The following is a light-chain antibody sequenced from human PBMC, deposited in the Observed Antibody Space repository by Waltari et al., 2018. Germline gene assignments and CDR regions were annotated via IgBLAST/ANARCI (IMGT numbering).Light chain of an antibody. CDR3: QQYNSYSGGT. Sequence: DIQMTQSPSTLSASVGDRVPITCRASQTISTWLAWYQQKPGKAPKVLIYRASSLQSGVPSRFSGSGSGTEFTLTISSLQPDDFATYYCQQYNSYSGGTFGPGTKVDIK. CDR1: QTISTW. CDR2: RAS. V-gene: IGKV1-5*03. J-gene: IGKJ3*01.